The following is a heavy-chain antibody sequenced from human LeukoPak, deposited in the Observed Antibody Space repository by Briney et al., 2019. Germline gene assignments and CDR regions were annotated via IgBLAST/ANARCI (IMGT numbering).Heavy chain of an antibody. Sequence: PGGSLRLSCAASGFTFSNYGMLWVRQAPGKGLEFVAFMRYGENNTYYGDSVKGRFIISRDNSKNTLYLQMNSLRAEDTAVYFCAKDRDQQLFRGWFDPWGQGTLVTVSS. V-gene: IGHV3-30*02. CDR3: AKDRDQQLFRGWFDP. J-gene: IGHJ5*02. D-gene: IGHD6-13*01. CDR2: MRYGENNT. CDR1: GFTFSNYG.